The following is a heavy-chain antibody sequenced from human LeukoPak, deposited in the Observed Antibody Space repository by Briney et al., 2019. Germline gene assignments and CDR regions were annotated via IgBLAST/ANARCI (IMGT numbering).Heavy chain of an antibody. CDR3: AKAFYGSGPYYYGMDV. J-gene: IGHJ6*04. CDR2: ISYDGSNK. V-gene: IGHV3-30*18. D-gene: IGHD3-10*01. Sequence: GGSLRLSCAASGFTFSSYGMHWVRQAPGKGLEWVAVISYDGSNKYYADSVKGRFTISRDNSNNTLYLQMNSLRAEDTAVYYCAKAFYGSGPYYYGMDVWGKGTTVTVSS. CDR1: GFTFSSYG.